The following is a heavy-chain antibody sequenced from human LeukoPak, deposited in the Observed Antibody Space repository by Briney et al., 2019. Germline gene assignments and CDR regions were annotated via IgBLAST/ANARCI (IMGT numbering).Heavy chain of an antibody. CDR1: GSTFSSYW. D-gene: IGHD6-6*01. J-gene: IGHJ6*03. CDR2: IKQGGSEK. CDR3: ARVQLVDYYYYSYMDV. V-gene: IGHV3-7*03. Sequence: GGSLRLSCAASGSTFSSYWMSRVRQAPGKGLEWVANIKQGGSEKYYVDSVKGRFTISRDNAKNSLYLQMNSLRAEDTALYYCARVQLVDYYYYSYMDVWGKGTTVTVSS.